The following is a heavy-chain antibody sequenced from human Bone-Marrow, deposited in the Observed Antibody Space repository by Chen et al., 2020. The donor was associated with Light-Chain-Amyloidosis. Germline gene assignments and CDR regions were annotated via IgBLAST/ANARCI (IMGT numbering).Heavy chain of an antibody. CDR3: AHRKKPYWFDP. CDR1: GFSLSTNGVG. J-gene: IGHJ5*02. Sequence: QITLKESGPTVVKPTETLTLTCTFSGFSLSTNGVGVGWIRQPPGKALEWLALIYWDDDKRYNPSLKTRLTITKDTARNQVVLRMTDMDPEDTATYFSAHRKKPYWFDPWGQGILVSVSS. V-gene: IGHV2-5*02. CDR2: IYWDDDK.